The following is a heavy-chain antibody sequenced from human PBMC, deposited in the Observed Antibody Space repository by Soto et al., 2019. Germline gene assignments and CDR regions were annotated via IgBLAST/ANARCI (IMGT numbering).Heavy chain of an antibody. CDR1: GFTFSSYG. V-gene: IGHV3-30*18. CDR3: AKDRVPAYYYYGMDV. CDR2: ISYDGSNK. D-gene: IGHD1-1*01. J-gene: IGHJ6*02. Sequence: QVQLVESGGGVVQPGRSLRLSCAASGFTFSSYGMHWVRQAPGKGLEWVAVISYDGSNKYYADSVKGRFTISRDNSKNTLYLQMNSLRAEDTAAYYCAKDRVPAYYYYGMDVWGQGTTVTVSS.